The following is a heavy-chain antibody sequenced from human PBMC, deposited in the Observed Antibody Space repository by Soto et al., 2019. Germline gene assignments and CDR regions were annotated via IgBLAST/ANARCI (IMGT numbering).Heavy chain of an antibody. CDR2: IYYSGVT. CDR3: ARDLRGRRSGRFDP. V-gene: IGHV4-31*03. J-gene: IGHJ5*02. Sequence: QVQLQESGPGLVKPSETLSLTCTLSGDPITSGGFYWTWIRQHPAKGLEWIGYIYYSGVTYYNPSLKSRATISVATSKNQFSLNLSSVSAADTAMYYGARDLRGRRSGRFDPWGQGTLVTVSS. CDR1: GDPITSGGFY. D-gene: IGHD3-10*01.